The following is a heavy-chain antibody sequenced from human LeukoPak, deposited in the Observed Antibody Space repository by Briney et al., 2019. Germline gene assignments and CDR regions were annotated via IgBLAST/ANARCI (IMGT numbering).Heavy chain of an antibody. CDR2: IIPIFGTA. D-gene: IGHD1-26*01. V-gene: IGHV1-69*05. Sequence: WASVKVSCKASGGTFSSYAISWVRQAPGQGLEWMGGIIPIFGTANYAQKFQGRVTITTDESTSTAYMELSSLRSEDTAVYYCATVSGSYVNWFGPSGQGTLVTVSS. CDR1: GGTFSSYA. CDR3: ATVSGSYVNWFGP. J-gene: IGHJ5*02.